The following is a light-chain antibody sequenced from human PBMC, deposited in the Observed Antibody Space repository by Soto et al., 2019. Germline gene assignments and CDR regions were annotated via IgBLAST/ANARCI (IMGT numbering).Light chain of an antibody. CDR2: GNS. J-gene: IGLJ3*02. V-gene: IGLV1-40*01. CDR1: SSNIGAGYD. CDR3: QPYVSSLSGWV. Sequence: QSVLTQPPSVSGAPGQRVTISCTGSSSNIGAGYDVHWYQQLPGTAPKLLIYGNSNRPSGVPDRFSGSKSGTSASLAITGLQADAEADYYCQPYVSSLSGWVFGGGTKVTV.